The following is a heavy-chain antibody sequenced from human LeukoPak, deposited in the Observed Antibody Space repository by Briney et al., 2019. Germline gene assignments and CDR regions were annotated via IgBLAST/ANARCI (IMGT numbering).Heavy chain of an antibody. CDR3: ARGQKYRSGYTVSELGSGYFDY. D-gene: IGHD5-18*01. Sequence: NPSETLSLTCTVSGGSISNSSYYWGWIRQPPGKGLEWIGSIYYSGSTYYKSSLKSRVTISVDTSKNQFSLRLSSVTAADTAVYYCARGQKYRSGYTVSELGSGYFDYWGQGTLVTVSS. J-gene: IGHJ4*02. CDR2: IYYSGST. CDR1: GGSISNSSYY. V-gene: IGHV4-39*07.